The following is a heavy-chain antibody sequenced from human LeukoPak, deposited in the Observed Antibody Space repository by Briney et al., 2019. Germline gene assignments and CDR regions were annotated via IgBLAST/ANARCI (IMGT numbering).Heavy chain of an antibody. CDR2: IRGDGSKI. D-gene: IGHD5-18*01. CDR3: VKGVTLIQLGLHYFDY. J-gene: IGHJ4*02. Sequence: GGSLRLSCVASEFTFSNYWMHWVRQAPRKGLVWVSRIRGDGSKINYAESVEGRFTISRDNSKNTLYLQMNRLTAEDTAVYYCVKGVTLIQLGLHYFDYWGQGSLVTVSS. CDR1: EFTFSNYW. V-gene: IGHV3-74*01.